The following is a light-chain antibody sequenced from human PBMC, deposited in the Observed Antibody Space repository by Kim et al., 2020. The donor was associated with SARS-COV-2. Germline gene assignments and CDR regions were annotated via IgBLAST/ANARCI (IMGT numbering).Light chain of an antibody. J-gene: IGKJ1*01. Sequence: EVVLTQSSGTLSLSPGERVTLSCRASQSVASDYLAWYQQKPGQAPRLLIYGASYRATDIPDRFSGSGSGTDFTLTISRLEPDDFAVYYCQQYGSIPRTFGQGNKVDIK. CDR2: GAS. V-gene: IGKV3-20*01. CDR1: QSVASDY. CDR3: QQYGSIPRT.